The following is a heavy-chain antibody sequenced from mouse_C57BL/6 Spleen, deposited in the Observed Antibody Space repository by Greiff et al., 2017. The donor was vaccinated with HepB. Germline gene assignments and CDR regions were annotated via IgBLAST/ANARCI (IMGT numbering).Heavy chain of an antibody. V-gene: IGHV1-42*01. Sequence: VQLQQSGPELVKPGASVKISCKASGYSFTGYYMNWVKQSPEKSLEWIGEINPSTGGTTYNQKFKAKATLTVDKSSSTAYMQLKSLTSEDSAVYYCARSNYGSSYGYAMDYWGQGTSVTVSS. J-gene: IGHJ4*01. CDR1: GYSFTGYY. CDR3: ARSNYGSSYGYAMDY. D-gene: IGHD1-1*01. CDR2: INPSTGGT.